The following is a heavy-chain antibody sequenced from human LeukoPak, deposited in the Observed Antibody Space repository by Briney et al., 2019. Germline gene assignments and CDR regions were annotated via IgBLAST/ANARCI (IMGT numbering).Heavy chain of an antibody. Sequence: SETLSLTCTVSGYSISSGYYWGWIRQPPGKGLEWIGSIYYSGSTYYNPSLKSRVTISVDTSKNQFSLKLSSVTAADTAVYYCARTYYASGRPGSHFDYWGQGTLVTVSS. CDR1: GYSISSGYY. V-gene: IGHV4-38-2*02. CDR3: ARTYYASGRPGSHFDY. CDR2: IYYSGST. J-gene: IGHJ4*02. D-gene: IGHD3-10*01.